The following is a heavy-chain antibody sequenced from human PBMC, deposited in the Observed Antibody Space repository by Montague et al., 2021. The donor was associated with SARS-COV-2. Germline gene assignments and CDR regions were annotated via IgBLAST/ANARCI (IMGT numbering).Heavy chain of an antibody. D-gene: IGHD3-10*01. CDR3: ARRGSSVWEVTASSELDY. CDR2: INQSGRT. J-gene: IGHJ4*02. Sequence: SETLSLTCAVYGGSFSGYYWSWIRQPPEKGLEWIGEINQSGRTNNNPSLKSRVIISVDTSKNQFSLKLSSVTAADTAVYYCARRGSSVWEVTASSELDYWGQGIMVIVSS. CDR1: GGSFSGYY. V-gene: IGHV4-34*01.